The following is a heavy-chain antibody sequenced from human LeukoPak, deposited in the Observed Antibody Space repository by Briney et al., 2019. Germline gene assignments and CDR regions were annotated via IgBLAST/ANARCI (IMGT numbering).Heavy chain of an antibody. CDR1: GFTFSSYW. D-gene: IGHD3-16*01. V-gene: IGHV3-7*01. Sequence: GGSLRLSCAASGFTFSSYWMSWVRQAPGKGLEWVANIKQDGSEKYYVDSVKGRFTISRDNAKNSLYLQMNSLRAEDTAVYYCARGAPGGENYDYVWGSYYTAYYFDYWGQGTLVTVSS. CDR2: IKQDGSEK. CDR3: ARGAPGGENYDYVWGSYYTAYYFDY. J-gene: IGHJ4*02.